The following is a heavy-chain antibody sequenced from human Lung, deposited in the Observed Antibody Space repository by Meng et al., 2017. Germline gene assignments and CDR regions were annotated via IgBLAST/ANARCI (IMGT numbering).Heavy chain of an antibody. V-gene: IGHV1-2*06. CDR2: IDPKSGDT. Sequence: ASVMVSCKPSGYNFPDYWLHWVRRAPGQGLEWMARIDPKSGDTHYAQSFQGRVTMTGDTSISTAYMGMSGLRSDDTAMYYCVRDEDISAAGKLFGDYWGQGTLVTVSS. D-gene: IGHD6-13*01. CDR1: GYNFPDYW. J-gene: IGHJ4*02. CDR3: VRDEDISAAGKLFGDY.